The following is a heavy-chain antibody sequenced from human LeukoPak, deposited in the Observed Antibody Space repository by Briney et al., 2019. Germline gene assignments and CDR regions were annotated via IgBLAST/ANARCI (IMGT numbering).Heavy chain of an antibody. CDR1: GFTFSSYG. D-gene: IGHD3-22*01. V-gene: IGHV3-30*18. Sequence: PGGSLRLSCAASGFTFSSYGMHWVRQAPGKGLEWVAVISYDGSNKYYADSVKGRFTISRDNSKNTLYLQMNSLRAEDTAVYYCAKVVLWDYYGSSGRDYWGQGTLVTVSS. J-gene: IGHJ4*02. CDR3: AKVVLWDYYGSSGRDY. CDR2: ISYDGSNK.